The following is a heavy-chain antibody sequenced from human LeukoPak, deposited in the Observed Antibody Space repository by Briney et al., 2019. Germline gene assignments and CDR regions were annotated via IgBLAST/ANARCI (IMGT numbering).Heavy chain of an antibody. CDR1: GGSISSSNW. V-gene: IGHV4-4*02. CDR2: IYHSGST. Sequence: SETLSLTCAVSGGSISSSNWWSWVRQPPGKGLEWIGKIYHSGSTNYNPSLKSRVTISVDKSKNQFSLKLSSVTAADTAVYYCASEAFSGSYSYYFDYWGQGTLVTVSS. CDR3: ASEAFSGSYSYYFDY. D-gene: IGHD1-26*01. J-gene: IGHJ4*02.